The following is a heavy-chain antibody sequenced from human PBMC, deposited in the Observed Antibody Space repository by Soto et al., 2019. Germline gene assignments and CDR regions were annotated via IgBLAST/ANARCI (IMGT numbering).Heavy chain of an antibody. V-gene: IGHV3-9*01. CDR2: ISWNSGSI. Sequence: EVQLVESGGGLVQPGRSLRLSCAASGFTFDDYAMHWVRQAPGKGLEWVSGISWNSGSIGYADSVKGRFTISRDNAKNSLYLQMNSLRAEDTALYYCAKDGNWNYVGGYYGMDVWGQGTTVTVSS. J-gene: IGHJ6*02. CDR3: AKDGNWNYVGGYYGMDV. CDR1: GFTFDDYA. D-gene: IGHD1-7*01.